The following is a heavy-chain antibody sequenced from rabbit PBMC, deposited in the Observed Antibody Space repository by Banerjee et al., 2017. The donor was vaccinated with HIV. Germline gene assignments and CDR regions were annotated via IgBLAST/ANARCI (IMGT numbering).Heavy chain of an antibody. CDR1: GFSFSSSYC. CDR3: TRVHAGYAGYGYDAGYYFDL. V-gene: IGHV1S40*01. Sequence: QSLEESGGDLVKPGASLTLTCTASGFSFSSSYCICWVRQAPGKGLEWIACIYAGSSGSTAYATWAKGRFTISKASSTTVTLQMTSLTAADTATYFCTRVHAGYAGYGYDAGYYFDLWGQGTLVTVS. CDR2: IYAGSSGST. D-gene: IGHD6-1*01. J-gene: IGHJ4*01.